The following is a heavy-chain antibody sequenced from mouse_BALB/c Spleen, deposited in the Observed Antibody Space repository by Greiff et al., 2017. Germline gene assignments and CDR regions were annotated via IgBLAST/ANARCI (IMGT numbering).Heavy chain of an antibody. CDR2: IWAGGST. Sequence: VKVEESGPGLVAPSQSLSITCTVSGFSLTSYGVHWVRQPPGKGLEWLGVIWAGGSTNYNSALMSRLSISKDNSKSQVFLKMNSLQTDDTAMYYCARGGYGNYYFDYWGQGTTLTVSS. CDR1: GFSLTSYG. J-gene: IGHJ2*01. V-gene: IGHV2-9*02. CDR3: ARGGYGNYYFDY. D-gene: IGHD2-10*02.